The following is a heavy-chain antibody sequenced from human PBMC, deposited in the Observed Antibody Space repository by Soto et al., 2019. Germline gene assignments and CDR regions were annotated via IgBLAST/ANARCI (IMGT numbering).Heavy chain of an antibody. D-gene: IGHD2-2*01. V-gene: IGHV3-48*01. CDR1: GFSFSYYG. CDR3: ARETSTGNYYMDV. Sequence: EVQLGESGGGLVQPGGSLRLSCAASGFSFSYYGMNWVRQAPGKGLEWVSYISTSSSNIYYADSVKGRFTISRDNAKNSLSLQMNSLRAADTAVYYCARETSTGNYYMDVWGKGTTVTVSS. J-gene: IGHJ6*03. CDR2: ISTSSSNI.